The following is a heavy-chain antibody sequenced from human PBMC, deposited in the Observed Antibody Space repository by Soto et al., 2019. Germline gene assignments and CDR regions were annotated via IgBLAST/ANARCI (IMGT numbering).Heavy chain of an antibody. Sequence: QLQLVQSAAEVKKPGASVRVSCKAYGYPFIQYGISWIRQAPEQGLEWMGWIKVDSGYTNYAQKFQGRVTKTADTSSDTAFMELRSLRLDDTAVYFCATSYDTGFDPWGQGTLVSVSS. CDR1: GYPFIQYG. CDR2: IKVDSGYT. J-gene: IGHJ5*02. CDR3: ATSYDTGFDP. D-gene: IGHD3-9*01. V-gene: IGHV1-18*04.